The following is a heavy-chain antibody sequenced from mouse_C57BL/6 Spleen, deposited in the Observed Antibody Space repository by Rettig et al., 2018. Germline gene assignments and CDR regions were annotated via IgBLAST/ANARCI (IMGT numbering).Heavy chain of an antibody. J-gene: IGHJ2*01. CDR1: GFTFSSYA. V-gene: IGHV5-4*01. CDR3: ARDEMGGLSPY. D-gene: IGHD3-2*02. Sequence: SGFTFSSYAMSWVRQTPEKRLEWVATISDGGSYTYYPDNVKGRFTISRDNAKNNLYLQMSHLKSEDTAMYYCARDEMGGLSPYWGQGTTLTVSS. CDR2: ISDGGSYT.